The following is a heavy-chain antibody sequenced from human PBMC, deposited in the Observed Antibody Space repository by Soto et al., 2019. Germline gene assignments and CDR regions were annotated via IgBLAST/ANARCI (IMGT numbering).Heavy chain of an antibody. CDR2: ISSSSSTI. J-gene: IGHJ3*02. CDR1: GFTFSSYS. D-gene: IGHD2-2*01. Sequence: GGSLRLSCAASGFTFSSYSMNWVRQAPGKGLEWVSYISSSSSTIYYANSVKGRFTISRENAKNSLYLQMNSLRAEDTAVYYCARGHSQPRYCSSTSCPDAFDIWGQGTMVTVSS. CDR3: ARGHSQPRYCSSTSCPDAFDI. V-gene: IGHV3-48*01.